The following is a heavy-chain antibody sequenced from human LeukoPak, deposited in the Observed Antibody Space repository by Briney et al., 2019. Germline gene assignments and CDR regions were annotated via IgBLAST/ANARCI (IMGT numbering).Heavy chain of an antibody. CDR3: ARGPYKSSSWYGAANGMDV. CDR2: IYYSGST. D-gene: IGHD6-13*01. J-gene: IGHJ6*02. V-gene: IGHV4-59*01. Sequence: KPSETLSLTCTVSGGSISSYYWSWIRQPPGKGLEWIGYIYYSGSTNYNPSLKSRVTISVDTSKNQFSLKLSSVAAADTAVYYCARGPYKSSSWYGAANGMDVCFHGTTVIVSS. CDR1: GGSISSYY.